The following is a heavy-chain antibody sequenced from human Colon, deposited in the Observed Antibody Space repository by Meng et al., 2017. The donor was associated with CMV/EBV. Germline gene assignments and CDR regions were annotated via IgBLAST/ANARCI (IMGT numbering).Heavy chain of an antibody. CDR2: IYGGGDT. J-gene: IGHJ4*02. V-gene: IGHV3-66*01. CDR3: ASPPPIGAAFDY. Sequence: VLLVGSGGDLVQPGGYLRLSCAVSGFTVGSNFMSWVRQAPGKGLEWVSVIYGGGDTDYVDSVKGRFTISRDNSKNMLYLQMNSLRVEDTALYYCASPPPIGAAFDYWGRGTPVTVSS. CDR1: GFTVGSNF. D-gene: IGHD6-13*01.